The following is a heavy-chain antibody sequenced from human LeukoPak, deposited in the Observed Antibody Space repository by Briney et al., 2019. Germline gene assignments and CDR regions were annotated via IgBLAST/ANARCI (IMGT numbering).Heavy chain of an antibody. CDR2: ITGSGGST. J-gene: IGHJ4*02. Sequence: GGSLRLSCVASGLTFSSHAMTWVRQTPGKGLEWVSGITGSGGSTYHAESVKGRFTISRDNSKSTLYLQMNNLRAEDTAVYYCVSRPASETYFAVFDYWGQGTLVTVSS. CDR3: VSRPASETYFAVFDY. D-gene: IGHD1-26*01. CDR1: GLTFSSHA. V-gene: IGHV3-23*01.